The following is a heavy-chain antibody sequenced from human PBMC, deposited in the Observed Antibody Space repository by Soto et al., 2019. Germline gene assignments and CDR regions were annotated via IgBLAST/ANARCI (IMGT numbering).Heavy chain of an antibody. CDR1: GFTFSGYT. Sequence: VGSLRLSCAASGFTFSGYTMNWVRQAPGKGLEWISSISSGSSYIYYAGSVKGRFTISRDNARNSLFLEMKSLRADDTAVYYCARDILSGGAYPDSWGQGTKVTVSS. J-gene: IGHJ5*01. V-gene: IGHV3-21*01. CDR3: ARDILSGGAYPDS. CDR2: ISSGSSYI. D-gene: IGHD3-10*01.